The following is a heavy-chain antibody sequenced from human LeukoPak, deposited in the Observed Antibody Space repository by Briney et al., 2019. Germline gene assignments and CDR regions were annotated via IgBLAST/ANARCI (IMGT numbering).Heavy chain of an antibody. CDR2: ISYDGSNK. J-gene: IGHJ5*02. V-gene: IGHV3-30*18. CDR3: AKEYYFDP. D-gene: IGHD3-10*01. CDR1: GFTFSSYG. Sequence: AGGSLRLSCAASGFTFSSYGMHWVRQAPGKGLEWVAVISYDGSNKHYADSVKGRFTISRDNSKNTLYLQMNSLRAEDTAGYYCAKEYYFDPWGQGTLVTVSS.